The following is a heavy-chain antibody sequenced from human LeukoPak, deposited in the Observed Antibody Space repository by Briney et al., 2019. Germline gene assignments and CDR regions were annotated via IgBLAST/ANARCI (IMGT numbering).Heavy chain of an antibody. V-gene: IGHV3-48*01. Sequence: PGGSLRLSCAASGFTFSSYSMNWVRQAPGKGLEWVSYISSSSSTIYYADSVKGRFTISRDKAKNSLYLEMNSLRVEDTALYYCTKDITAGGADVWGQGTTVTVS. CDR1: GFTFSSYS. D-gene: IGHD2-21*02. CDR2: ISSSSSTI. CDR3: TKDITAGGADV. J-gene: IGHJ6*02.